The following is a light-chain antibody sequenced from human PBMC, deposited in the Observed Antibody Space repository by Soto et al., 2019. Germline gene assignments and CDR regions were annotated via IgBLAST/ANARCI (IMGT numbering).Light chain of an antibody. J-gene: IGLJ1*01. CDR3: SSYAGDNTYV. V-gene: IGLV2-8*01. CDR2: EVN. CDR1: SNDVGGYDF. Sequence: QSALTQPPSASGSPGQSATISCTGTSNDVGGYDFVSWYQQHPGRAPKLIIVEVNKWPSGVPDRFSASKSGNTASLTVSGLQAEDEADYYCSSYAGDNTYVFGTGTKVTVL.